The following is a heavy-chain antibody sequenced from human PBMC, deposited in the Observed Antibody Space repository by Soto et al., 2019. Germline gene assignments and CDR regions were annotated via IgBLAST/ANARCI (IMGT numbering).Heavy chain of an antibody. CDR3: ATWRGGYTYGLDH. D-gene: IGHD5-18*01. Sequence: GGSLRLSCAASGFTFSSYWMHWVRQAPGKGLVWVSRINSDGSSTSYADSVKGRFTVSRDNAKKTMYLQMNNLRAEDTAVYYCATWRGGYTYGLDHWGQGTAVTVSS. CDR2: INSDGSST. J-gene: IGHJ4*02. CDR1: GFTFSSYW. V-gene: IGHV3-74*01.